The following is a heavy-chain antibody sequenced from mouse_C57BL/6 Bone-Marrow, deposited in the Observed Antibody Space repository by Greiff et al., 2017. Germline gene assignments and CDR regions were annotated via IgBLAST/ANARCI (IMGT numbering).Heavy chain of an antibody. V-gene: IGHV1-64*01. CDR2: IHPNSGST. J-gene: IGHJ2*01. CDR3: ARTVYCYGSSDSD. CDR1: GYTFTSYW. Sequence: QVQLQQPGAELVKPGASVKLSCKASGYTFTSYWMPWVKQRPGQGLEWIGMIHPNSGSTNYNEKFKSKATLTVDKSSSTAYMQLSSLTSEDSAVYYCARTVYCYGSSDSDRGQGATLTVST. D-gene: IGHD1-1*01.